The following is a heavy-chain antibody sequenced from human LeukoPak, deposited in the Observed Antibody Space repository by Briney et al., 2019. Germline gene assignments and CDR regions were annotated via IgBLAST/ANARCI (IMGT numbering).Heavy chain of an antibody. V-gene: IGHV3-21*01. Sequence: GGSLRPSCAASGFTFSSYSMNWVRQAPGKGLGWVSSISSSSSYIYYADSVKGRFTISRDNAKNSLYLQMNSLRAEDTAVYYCARDRIFGVVIMSGFDYWGQGTLVTVSS. CDR2: ISSSSSYI. J-gene: IGHJ4*02. D-gene: IGHD3-3*02. CDR1: GFTFSSYS. CDR3: ARDRIFGVVIMSGFDY.